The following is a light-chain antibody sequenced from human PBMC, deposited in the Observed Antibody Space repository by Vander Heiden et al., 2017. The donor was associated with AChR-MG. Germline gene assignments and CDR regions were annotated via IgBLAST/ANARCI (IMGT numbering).Light chain of an antibody. CDR2: DVS. CDR3: SSYTSSDRVV. V-gene: IGLV2-14*01. Sequence: QSALTQPASVSGSPGQSITISCTGTSSDVGGYNYVSWYQQHPGKAPKLMIYDVSDRPSGLSNRFSGSKSGNTASLTISGLQAEDEADYYCSSYTSSDRVVFGGGTKLT. J-gene: IGLJ2*01. CDR1: SSDVGGYNY.